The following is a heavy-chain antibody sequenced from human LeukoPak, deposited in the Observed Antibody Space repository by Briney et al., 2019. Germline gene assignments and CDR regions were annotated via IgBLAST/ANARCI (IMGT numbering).Heavy chain of an antibody. CDR2: ISAYNGNT. J-gene: IGHJ4*02. CDR3: AREMVSHRNYYDSSGYPTPIDY. D-gene: IGHD3-22*01. V-gene: IGHV1-18*01. CDR1: GYTFTSYG. Sequence: ASVKVSCKASGYTFTSYGISWVRQAPGQGLEWMGWISAYNGNTNYAQKLQGRVTMTTDTSTSTAYMELRSLRSDDTAVYYCAREMVSHRNYYDSSGYPTPIDYWGQGTLVTLSS.